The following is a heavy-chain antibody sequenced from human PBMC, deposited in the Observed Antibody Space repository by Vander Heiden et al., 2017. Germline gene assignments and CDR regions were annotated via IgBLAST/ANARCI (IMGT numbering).Heavy chain of an antibody. J-gene: IGHJ4*02. V-gene: IGHV3-33*01. CDR1: GFTFSSYG. Sequence: QVQLVESGGGVVQPGRSLRLSCAASGFTFSSYGMHWVRQAPGKGLEWVAVIWYDGSNKYYADSVKGRFTISRDNSKNTLYLQMNSLRAEDTAVYYCARAPQVLRFLEWLYYFDYWGQGTLVTVSS. D-gene: IGHD3-3*01. CDR2: IWYDGSNK. CDR3: ARAPQVLRFLEWLYYFDY.